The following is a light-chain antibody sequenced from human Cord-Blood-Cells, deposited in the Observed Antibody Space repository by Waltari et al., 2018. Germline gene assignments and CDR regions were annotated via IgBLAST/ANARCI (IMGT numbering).Light chain of an antibody. CDR3: SSYTSSSTLV. Sequence: QSALTQPASVSGSPGQSITISCTGTSSDVGGYNYVSWYQQHPCQAPKLMIYEVSNRPVGVSNRFSGCKSGNTSSLTISGLQAEDEADYYCSSYTSSSTLVFGTGTKVTVL. J-gene: IGLJ1*01. CDR2: EVS. CDR1: SSDVGGYNY. V-gene: IGLV2-14*01.